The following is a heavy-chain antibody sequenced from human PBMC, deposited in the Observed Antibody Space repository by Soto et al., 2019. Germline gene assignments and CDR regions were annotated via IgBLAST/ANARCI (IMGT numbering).Heavy chain of an antibody. CDR1: GFNFSSYV. V-gene: IGHV3-33*01. Sequence: ESGGGVVQPGRSLRLSCAASGFNFSSYVMHWVRQAPGKGLEWVAVIWYDGGNKYYADSVKGRFTISRDNSKNTLYQQMNSLRAEDTAVYYCARDGQWLPRDGLRSSYYFDYWGQGTLVTVSS. D-gene: IGHD6-19*01. CDR3: ARDGQWLPRDGLRSSYYFDY. J-gene: IGHJ4*02. CDR2: IWYDGGNK.